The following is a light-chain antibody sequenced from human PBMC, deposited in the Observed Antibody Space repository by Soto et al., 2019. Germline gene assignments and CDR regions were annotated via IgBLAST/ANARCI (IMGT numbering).Light chain of an antibody. V-gene: IGKV3-15*01. CDR3: QQYNNWTHMYT. CDR2: GAS. Sequence: EIVMTQSPATLSVSPGERATLSCRASQSVSSNLAWYQQKPGQAPRLLIYGASTRATGIPARFSGSGSGTAFTLTISSLQSEDFAVYYCQQYNNWTHMYTFVQGTKLEIK. CDR1: QSVSSN. J-gene: IGKJ2*01.